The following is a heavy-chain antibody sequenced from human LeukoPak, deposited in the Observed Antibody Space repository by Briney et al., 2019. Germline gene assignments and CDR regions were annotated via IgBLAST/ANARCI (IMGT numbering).Heavy chain of an antibody. Sequence: ASVKVSCKASGGTFSSYAISWVRQAPGQGLEWMGGIIPIFGTANYAQKFQGRVTITADESTSTAYMELSSLRSEDTAMYYCARARLWFGVSHNWFDPWGQGTLVTVSS. D-gene: IGHD3-10*01. V-gene: IGHV1-69*13. CDR3: ARARLWFGVSHNWFDP. CDR1: GGTFSSYA. CDR2: IIPIFGTA. J-gene: IGHJ5*02.